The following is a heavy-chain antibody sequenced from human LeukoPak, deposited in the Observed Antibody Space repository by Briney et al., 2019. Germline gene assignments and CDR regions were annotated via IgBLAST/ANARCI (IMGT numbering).Heavy chain of an antibody. V-gene: IGHV3-53*01. CDR3: AKHGDSGLNNFDY. CDR1: GFTVSSNY. CDR2: LYSGGTT. D-gene: IGHD4-17*01. J-gene: IGHJ4*02. Sequence: GGSLRLSCAASGFTVSSNYMSWVRQAPGKGLEWVSVLYSGGTTYYADSVKGRFTISRDNSKNTLYLQMSSLRAEDTAVYYCAKHGDSGLNNFDYWGQGTLVTVSS.